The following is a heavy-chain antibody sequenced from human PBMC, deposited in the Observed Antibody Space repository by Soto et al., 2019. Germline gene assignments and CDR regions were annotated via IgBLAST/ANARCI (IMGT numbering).Heavy chain of an antibody. V-gene: IGHV1-69*01. J-gene: IGHJ6*04. D-gene: IGHD2-15*01. CDR2: IIPIFGTA. CDR3: AREGAVVAANFHYYGMDV. Sequence: QVQLVQSGAEVKKPGSSVKVSCKASGGTFSSYAISWVRQAPGQGLEWMGGIIPIFGTANYAQKFQGRVTITAYEATNTAYRELSSLRAEDTAVYYCAREGAVVAANFHYYGMDVWGEGTTVAVSS. CDR1: GGTFSSYA.